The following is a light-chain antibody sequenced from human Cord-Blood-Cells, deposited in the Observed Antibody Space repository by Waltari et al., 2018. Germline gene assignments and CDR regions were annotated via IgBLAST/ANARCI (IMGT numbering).Light chain of an antibody. CDR3: QQRSNWPPT. CDR2: AAS. Sequence: LVSTQHPATLPSSPGERATLSCRASQSVSSYLAWYQQKPGQAPRLLIYAASNRATGIPARFSGSGSGTDFTLTISSLEPEDFAVYYCQQRSNWPPTFGGGTKVEIK. V-gene: IGKV3-11*01. J-gene: IGKJ4*01. CDR1: QSVSSY.